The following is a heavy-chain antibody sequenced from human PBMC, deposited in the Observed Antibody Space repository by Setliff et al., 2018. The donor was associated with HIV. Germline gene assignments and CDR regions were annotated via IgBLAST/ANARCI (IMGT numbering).Heavy chain of an antibody. CDR3: AKADDGAAAGPAP. CDR2: ISGSGGST. J-gene: IGHJ5*02. D-gene: IGHD6-13*01. Sequence: GESLKISCAASGFTFNTYAMSWVRQAPGKGLEWVSVISGSGGSTFYADSVKGRFTISRDNSKNTLYLLMNGLRVEDTAVYYCAKADDGAAAGPAPWGQGTLVTAPQ. V-gene: IGHV3-23*01. CDR1: GFTFNTYA.